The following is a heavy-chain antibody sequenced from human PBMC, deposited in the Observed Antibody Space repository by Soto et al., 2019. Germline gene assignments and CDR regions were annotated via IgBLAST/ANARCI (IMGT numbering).Heavy chain of an antibody. V-gene: IGHV3-7*03. CDR1: GLTFRNDW. D-gene: IGHD6-25*01. Sequence: GGSLRLSCAGSGLTFRNDWLSWVRQAPGKGLEWVANINQDGSERYYVDSVRGRFTISRDNVENSLYLQLNSLRPEDTAVYYXXVXXXXVSXAAYWGQGTLVTVSS. J-gene: IGHJ4*02. CDR2: INQDGSER. CDR3: XVXXXXVSXAAY.